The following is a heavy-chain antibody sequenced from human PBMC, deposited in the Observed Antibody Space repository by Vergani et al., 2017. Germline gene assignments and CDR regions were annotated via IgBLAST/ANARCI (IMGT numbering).Heavy chain of an antibody. V-gene: IGHV1-2*04. CDR3: ARGGSSWSSLYY. D-gene: IGHD6-13*01. CDR1: GSTFSDYY. Sequence: QVQLVQSGAEVKKPGASVKVSCKPSGSTFSDYYIHWVRQAPGQGLEWMGWINPNSGDTKCAQTFQAWVTMTRDTSISTAYMELNRLRSDDTAVYFCARGGSSWSSLYYWGQGTLVTVSS. J-gene: IGHJ4*02. CDR2: INPNSGDT.